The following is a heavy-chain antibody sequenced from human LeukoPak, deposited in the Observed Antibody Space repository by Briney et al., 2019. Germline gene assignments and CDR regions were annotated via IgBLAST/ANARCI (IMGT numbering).Heavy chain of an antibody. D-gene: IGHD3-22*01. J-gene: IGHJ4*02. V-gene: IGHV4-39*01. Sequence: SETLSLTCTVSGGSISSSSFYWGWIRQPPGKGLEWIGSIYYSGSTYYNPSLRSRVTISVDTSKNQFSLKLISVTAADTAVYYCARYYYYVTSGYYPRSFFDYWGQGTLVTVSS. CDR1: GGSISSSSFY. CDR3: ARYYYYVTSGYYPRSFFDY. CDR2: IYYSGST.